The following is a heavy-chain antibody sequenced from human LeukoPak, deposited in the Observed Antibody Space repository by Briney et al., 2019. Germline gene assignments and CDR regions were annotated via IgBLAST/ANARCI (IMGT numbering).Heavy chain of an antibody. CDR1: GSTFSSYA. CDR2: ISRSGGST. J-gene: IGHJ4*02. V-gene: IGHV3-23*01. Sequence: SGGSLRVSCEASGSTFSSYAMSWVRQAPGKGVEGVSAISRSGGSTYHADSVRGRFIISRDISKNTLYLQMNSLRAEDTAVYYCAKVGPYDSSGYSFDYWGQGTLVTVSS. CDR3: AKVGPYDSSGYSFDY. D-gene: IGHD3-22*01.